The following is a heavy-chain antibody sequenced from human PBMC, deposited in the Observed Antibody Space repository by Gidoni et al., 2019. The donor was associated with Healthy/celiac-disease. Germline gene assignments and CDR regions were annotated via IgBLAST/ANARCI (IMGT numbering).Heavy chain of an antibody. CDR3: ARDRSGYCTGGVCYYFDY. J-gene: IGHJ4*02. D-gene: IGHD2-8*02. V-gene: IGHV1-2*04. CDR2: INPNSGGT. CDR1: GYTFTGYY. Sequence: QVQLVQSGAEVKKPGASVTVSCKASGYTFTGYYMHWVRQAPGQGLEWMGWINPNSGGTNYAQKFQGWVTMTRDTSISTAYMELSRLRSDDTAVYYCARDRSGYCTGGVCYYFDYWGQGTLVTVSS.